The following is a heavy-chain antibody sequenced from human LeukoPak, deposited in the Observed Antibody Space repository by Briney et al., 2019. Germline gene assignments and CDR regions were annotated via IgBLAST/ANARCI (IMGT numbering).Heavy chain of an antibody. CDR1: GFTVRSNY. J-gene: IGHJ4*02. CDR3: ARERGRGRDSPWFDY. D-gene: IGHD3-16*01. CDR2: IYSDGST. V-gene: IGHV3-53*01. Sequence: GGSLRLSCAVSGFTVRSNYMNWVRQAPGKGLEWVSVIYSDGSTYYADSVKGRFTISRDNSKNTLYLQMYGLRAEDTAVYYCARERGRGRDSPWFDYWGQGTLVTVSS.